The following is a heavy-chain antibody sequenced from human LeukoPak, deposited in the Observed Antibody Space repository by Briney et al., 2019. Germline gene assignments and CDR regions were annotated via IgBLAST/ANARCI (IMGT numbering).Heavy chain of an antibody. Sequence: PGGSLRLSCAASGFTFSSYAMNWVRQAPGKGLEWVSGTGSTGVSTFYADSVKGRFTVSRDNSKNTLSLQMNSLRAEDTAVYYCAKLSGGSLFYYYYYYMDVWGKGTTVTVSS. J-gene: IGHJ6*03. V-gene: IGHV3-23*01. CDR1: GFTFSSYA. CDR2: TGSTGVST. D-gene: IGHD2-15*01. CDR3: AKLSGGSLFYYYYYYMDV.